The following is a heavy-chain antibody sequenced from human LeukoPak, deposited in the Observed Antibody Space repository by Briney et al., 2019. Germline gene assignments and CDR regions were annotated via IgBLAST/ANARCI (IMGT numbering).Heavy chain of an antibody. V-gene: IGHV4-4*07. J-gene: IGHJ3*02. CDR2: IHGTLGST. D-gene: IGHD3-3*01. CDR3: ARIFDRDI. CDR1: GGPIRNSY. Sequence: PSETLSLICTVSGGPIRNSYWSWVRHSAGTGMQWIGRIHGTLGSTSHNPSLKSRVVMSLDTSSNQFSLRLSAMSAADTATYYCARIFDRDIWGQGTLVTVSP.